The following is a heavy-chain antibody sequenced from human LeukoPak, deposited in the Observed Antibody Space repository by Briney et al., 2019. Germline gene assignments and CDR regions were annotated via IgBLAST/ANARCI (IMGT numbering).Heavy chain of an antibody. CDR1: GGSISSGGYY. V-gene: IGHV4-39*01. D-gene: IGHD6-19*01. Sequence: SQTLSLTCTVSGGSISSGGYYWGWIRQPPGKGLEWIGSIYYSGSTYYNPSLKSRVTISVDTSKNQFSLKLSSVTAADTAVYYCARLENFSSGWADSWFDPWGQGTLVTVSS. J-gene: IGHJ5*02. CDR2: IYYSGST. CDR3: ARLENFSSGWADSWFDP.